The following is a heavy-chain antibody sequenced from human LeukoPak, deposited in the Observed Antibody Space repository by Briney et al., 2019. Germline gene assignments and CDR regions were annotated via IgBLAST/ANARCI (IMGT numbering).Heavy chain of an antibody. J-gene: IGHJ4*02. Sequence: PSETLSPTCAVYGGSFSGYYWSWIRQPPGKGLEWIGEINHSGSTNYNPSLKSRATISVDTSKNQFSPKLSSVTAADTAVYYCARSSWVSGGELDYWGQGTLVTVSS. CDR3: ARSSWVSGGELDY. D-gene: IGHD2-21*01. CDR2: INHSGST. V-gene: IGHV4-34*01. CDR1: GGSFSGYY.